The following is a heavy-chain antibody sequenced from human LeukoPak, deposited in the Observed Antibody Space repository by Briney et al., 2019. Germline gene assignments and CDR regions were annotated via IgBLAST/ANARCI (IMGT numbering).Heavy chain of an antibody. J-gene: IGHJ4*02. D-gene: IGHD3-22*01. CDR2: IIPIFGTA. CDR1: GGTFSSYA. Sequence: GASVKVSCKASGGTFSSYAISWVRQAPGQGLEWMGGIIPIFGTANYAQKFQGRVTITADKSTSTVYMELRSLRSDDTAVYYCARDLYYYDSSGYYWRQYFDYWGQGTLVSVSS. CDR3: ARDLYYYDSSGYYWRQYFDY. V-gene: IGHV1-69*06.